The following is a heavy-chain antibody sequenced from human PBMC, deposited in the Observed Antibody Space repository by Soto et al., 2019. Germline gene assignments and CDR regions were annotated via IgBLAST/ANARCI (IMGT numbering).Heavy chain of an antibody. Sequence: EVQLLESGGGLVQPGGSLRLSCAASGFTFSSYAMSWVRQAPGKGLEWVSAISGSGGSTYYADYGKGRFTISRDNTKNTLNLQMSSLRAEDTAVYYCAKLQWLVNWFAPWGQGTLVTVSS. CDR3: AKLQWLVNWFAP. CDR2: ISGSGGST. J-gene: IGHJ5*02. CDR1: GFTFSSYA. V-gene: IGHV3-23*01. D-gene: IGHD6-19*01.